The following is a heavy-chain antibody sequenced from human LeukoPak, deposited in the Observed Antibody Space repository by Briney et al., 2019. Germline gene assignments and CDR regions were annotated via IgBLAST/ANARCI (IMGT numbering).Heavy chain of an antibody. CDR2: INHSGST. J-gene: IGHJ6*03. D-gene: IGHD3-3*01. V-gene: IGHV4-34*01. Sequence: SETLSLTCAVYGGSFSGYYWSWIRQPPGKGLEWIGEINHSGSTNYNPSLKSRVTISVDTSKNQFSLKLSSVTAADTAVYYCARGHYDFWSGYPHYYYYYYMDVWGKGTTATVSS. CDR1: GGSFSGYY. CDR3: ARGHYDFWSGYPHYYYYYYMDV.